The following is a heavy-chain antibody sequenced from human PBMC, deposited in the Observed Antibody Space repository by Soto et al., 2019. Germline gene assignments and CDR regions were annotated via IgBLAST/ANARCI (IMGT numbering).Heavy chain of an antibody. CDR2: VYHTGDT. Sequence: LSLTCGVSGGTVASSHRWSWVRQSPARGLEWIGNVYHTGDTNFNPSLQSRVTFSVDKSNNQFSLRLTSVTAADTAGYFCAREIVTEGGTNSFDPWGPGTLVTVFS. CDR1: GGTVASSHR. D-gene: IGHD2-21*02. V-gene: IGHV4-4*01. J-gene: IGHJ5*02. CDR3: AREIVTEGGTNSFDP.